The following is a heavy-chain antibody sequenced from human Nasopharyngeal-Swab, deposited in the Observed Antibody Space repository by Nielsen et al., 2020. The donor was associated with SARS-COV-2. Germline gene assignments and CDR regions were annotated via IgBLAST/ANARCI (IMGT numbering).Heavy chain of an antibody. V-gene: IGHV1-46*01. Sequence: WVRQAPGQGLEWMGIINPSGGSTSYAQKFQGRVTMTRDTSTSTVYMELSSLRSEDTAVYYCAREPITIFGVVTNPYYDMDVWGQGTTVTVSS. CDR3: AREPITIFGVVTNPYYDMDV. CDR2: INPSGGST. J-gene: IGHJ6*02. D-gene: IGHD3-3*01.